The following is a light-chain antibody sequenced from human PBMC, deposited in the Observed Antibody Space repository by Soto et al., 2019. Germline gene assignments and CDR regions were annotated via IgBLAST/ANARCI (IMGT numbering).Light chain of an antibody. CDR2: GAS. V-gene: IGKV3-20*01. Sequence: EIVLTQSPGTLSLSPGERATLSCRASQSVSSSYLAWYQQKPGQAPRLLIYGASSRATGIPDRFSGSGSGTDFTLTISRLEPEDFAVYYGQQDGSSPLTFGGGTKVVIK. CDR1: QSVSSSY. CDR3: QQDGSSPLT. J-gene: IGKJ4*01.